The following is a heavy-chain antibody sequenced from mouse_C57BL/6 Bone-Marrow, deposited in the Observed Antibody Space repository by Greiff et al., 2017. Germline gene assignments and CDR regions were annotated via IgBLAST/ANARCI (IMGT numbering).Heavy chain of an antibody. CDR1: GYTFTSYW. D-gene: IGHD1-1*01. CDR2: IYPGSGST. J-gene: IGHJ2*01. Sequence: QVQLQQPGAELVKPGASVQMSCKASGYTFTSYWITWVKQRPGQGLEWIGDIYPGSGSTNYNEKFKSKATLTVATSSSTAYMQLSSLTSEDSAFYYCARASYYGSRYFDYWGQGTTLTVAS. V-gene: IGHV1-55*01. CDR3: ARASYYGSRYFDY.